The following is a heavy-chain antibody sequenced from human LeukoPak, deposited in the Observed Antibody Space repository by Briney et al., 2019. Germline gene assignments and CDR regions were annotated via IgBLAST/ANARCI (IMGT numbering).Heavy chain of an antibody. Sequence: PGGSLRLSCAASGFTFSSYRMHWVRQAPGKGLEGVAVIWYDGSNKYYADSVKGRFTISRDNSKNTLYLQMTSLRAEDTAVYYCARTPNYYGSGLPHYWGQGTLVTVSS. CDR1: GFTFSSYR. CDR2: IWYDGSNK. D-gene: IGHD3-10*01. J-gene: IGHJ4*02. V-gene: IGHV3-33*08. CDR3: ARTPNYYGSGLPHY.